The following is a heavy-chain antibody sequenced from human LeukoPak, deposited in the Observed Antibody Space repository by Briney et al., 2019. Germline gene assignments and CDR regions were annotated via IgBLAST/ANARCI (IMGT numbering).Heavy chain of an antibody. J-gene: IGHJ4*02. CDR1: GYTFTVYY. Sequence: ASVNVSCKASGYTFTVYYMHWVRQAAGQGLGWMGWINPNSGGTNYAQKFQGRVTMTRDTSISTAYMELSRLRSDDTAVYYCARVRGVTMVRGALNFDYWGKGTLVTVSS. V-gene: IGHV1-2*02. CDR2: INPNSGGT. CDR3: ARVRGVTMVRGALNFDY. D-gene: IGHD3-10*01.